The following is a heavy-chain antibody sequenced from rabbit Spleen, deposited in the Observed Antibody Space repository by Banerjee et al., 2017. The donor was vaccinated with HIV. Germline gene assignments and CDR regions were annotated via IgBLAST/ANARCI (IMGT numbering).Heavy chain of an antibody. CDR3: ARGYTDYATSRLDL. V-gene: IGHV1S45*01. D-gene: IGHD6-1*01. Sequence: EESGGDLVKPEGSLTLTCTASGFSFSNNYWICWVRQAPGKGLEWIACIYAGSSGRTYYASWAKGRFTISRSSSTTVTLQMTSLTAADTATYFCARGYTDYATSRLDLWGQGTLVTVS. CDR2: IYAGSSGRT. J-gene: IGHJ3*01. CDR1: GFSFSNNYW.